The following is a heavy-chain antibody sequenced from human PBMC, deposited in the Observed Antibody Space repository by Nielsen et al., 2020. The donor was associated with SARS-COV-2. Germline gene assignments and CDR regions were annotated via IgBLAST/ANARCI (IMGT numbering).Heavy chain of an antibody. CDR2: ISGDGGST. D-gene: IGHD1-1*01. V-gene: IGHV3-43*02. J-gene: IGHJ6*02. CDR1: GFTFDDYA. CDR3: ARGGWNDYTSDYYYYGMDV. Sequence: GESLKISCAASGFTFDDYAMHWVRQAPGKGLEWVSLISGDGGSTYYPGSVKGRFTISRENAKNSLYLQMNSLRAGDTAVYYCARGGWNDYTSDYYYYGMDVWGQGTTVTVSS.